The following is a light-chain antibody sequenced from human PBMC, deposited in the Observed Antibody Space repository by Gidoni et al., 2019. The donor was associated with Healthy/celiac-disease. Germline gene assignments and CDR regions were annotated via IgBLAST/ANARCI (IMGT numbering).Light chain of an antibody. Sequence: DIQMTQSPSSLSASVGDRVTITCRASQSISSYLNWYQQKPGKAPKLLIYAASSLQSGVPSRFSGSGSGTDFTPTISSLQPEDFATYYCQQSYSTPWTFXQXTKVEIK. CDR3: QQSYSTPWT. J-gene: IGKJ1*01. CDR2: AAS. V-gene: IGKV1-39*01. CDR1: QSISSY.